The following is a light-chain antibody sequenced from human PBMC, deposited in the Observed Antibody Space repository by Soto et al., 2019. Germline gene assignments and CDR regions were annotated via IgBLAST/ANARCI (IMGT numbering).Light chain of an antibody. J-gene: IGKJ1*01. Sequence: AIRMTQSPSSFSSSTGDRVPITCRASQGISSYLAWYQQKPGKAPKLLIYAASTLQSGVPSRFSGSGSGTDFTLTISCLQSEDFATYYCQQYYSYLWTFGQGTKV. CDR2: AAS. CDR1: QGISSY. V-gene: IGKV1-8*01. CDR3: QQYYSYLWT.